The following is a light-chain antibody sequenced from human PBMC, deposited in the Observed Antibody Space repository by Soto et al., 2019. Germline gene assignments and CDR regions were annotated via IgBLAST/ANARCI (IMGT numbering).Light chain of an antibody. V-gene: IGLV2-14*01. CDR1: SSDVGFYNY. CDR3: SSYTSSSAYV. J-gene: IGLJ1*01. CDR2: EVS. Sequence: QSVLTQPASVSGSRGQSVSISCTGTSSDVGFYNYVSWYQQHPGKAPKLMIYEVSNRPSAVSSRFSGSKSGNTASLTISGLQAEDEADYYCSSYTSSSAYVFGTGTKVTVL.